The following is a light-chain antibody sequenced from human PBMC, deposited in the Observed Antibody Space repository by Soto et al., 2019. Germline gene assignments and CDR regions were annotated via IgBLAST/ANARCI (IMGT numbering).Light chain of an antibody. CDR1: QSFSSNY. CDR2: DAS. CDR3: QQYGGSPGT. J-gene: IGKJ1*01. Sequence: EIVLTQSPGTLSLSSGERATLSCRASQSFSSNYLAWYQQRPGQAPRLLIYDASSRATGVPDRFSGSGSGTDFTLTISRLEPEDFAVYYCQQYGGSPGTLGQGTKVDIK. V-gene: IGKV3-20*01.